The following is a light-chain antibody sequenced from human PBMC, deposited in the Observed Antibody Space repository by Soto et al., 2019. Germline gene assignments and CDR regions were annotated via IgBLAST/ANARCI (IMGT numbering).Light chain of an antibody. CDR2: EVN. CDR3: SSYAGSSNV. V-gene: IGLV2-8*01. CDR1: SSDVGGYNY. J-gene: IGLJ1*01. Sequence: QSVLTQPPSASGSPGQSVAISCNGTSSDVGGYNYVSWYQQHPGKAPKLMIYEVNKRPSGVPDRFSGSKSGNTASLTVSVLQAEDEADYYCSSYAGSSNVFGTGPKLTVL.